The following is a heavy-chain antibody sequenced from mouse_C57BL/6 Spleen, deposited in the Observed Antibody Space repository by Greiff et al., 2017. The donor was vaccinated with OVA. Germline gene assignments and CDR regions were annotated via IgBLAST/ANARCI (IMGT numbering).Heavy chain of an antibody. CDR3: AREGTGYYFDY. J-gene: IGHJ2*01. V-gene: IGHV1-4*01. CDR2: INPSSGYT. Sequence: QVQLQQSGAELARPGASVKMSCKASGYTFTSYTLHWVKQRPGQGLEWIGYINPSSGYTKYNQKFKDKATLTADKSSSTAYMQLSSLTSEDSAVYYCAREGTGYYFDYWGQGTTLTVSS. CDR1: GYTFTSYT.